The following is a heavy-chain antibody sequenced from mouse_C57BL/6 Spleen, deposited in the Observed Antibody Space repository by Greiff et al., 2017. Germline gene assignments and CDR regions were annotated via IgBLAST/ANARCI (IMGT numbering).Heavy chain of an antibody. CDR3: ARSMNYYGSSYFDD. CDR2: IYPGDGDT. V-gene: IGHV1-82*01. Sequence: VQLQQSGPELVKPGASVKISCKASGYAFSSSWMNWVKQRPGKGLEWIGRIYPGDGDTNYNGKFKGKATLTADKSSSTAYMQLSSLTSEDSAVYFCARSMNYYGSSYFDDWGQGTTRTVSS. D-gene: IGHD1-1*01. CDR1: GYAFSSSW. J-gene: IGHJ2*01.